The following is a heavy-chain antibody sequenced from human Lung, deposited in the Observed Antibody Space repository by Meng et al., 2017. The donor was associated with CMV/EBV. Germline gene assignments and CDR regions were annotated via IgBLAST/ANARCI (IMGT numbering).Heavy chain of an antibody. D-gene: IGHD1-26*01. Sequence: GESXKISCAASGFTFSSYTMNWVRQAPGKGLEWVSYISSSSSTIYYADSVKGRFTISRDNAKNSLYLQMNSLRAEDTAVYYCARGGASYSGDYWGQGTLVTVSS. CDR3: ARGGASYSGDY. V-gene: IGHV3-48*04. CDR2: ISSSSSTI. CDR1: GFTFSSYT. J-gene: IGHJ4*02.